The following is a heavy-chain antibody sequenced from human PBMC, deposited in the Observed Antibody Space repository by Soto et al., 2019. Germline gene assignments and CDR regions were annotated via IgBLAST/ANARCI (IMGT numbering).Heavy chain of an antibody. CDR2: IIRIFGTP. Sequence: QVQLVQSGAEVKKPGSSVKVSCKASGGTFSSYAINWVRQAPGQGLEWMGGIIRIFGTPDYAQRFQGRVTIHADESTGTAYMELSSLRSEDTAVYYCARQGSTEYYSFGMDVWGQGTTVTVSS. D-gene: IGHD2-2*01. V-gene: IGHV1-69*12. CDR3: ARQGSTEYYSFGMDV. CDR1: GGTFSSYA. J-gene: IGHJ6*02.